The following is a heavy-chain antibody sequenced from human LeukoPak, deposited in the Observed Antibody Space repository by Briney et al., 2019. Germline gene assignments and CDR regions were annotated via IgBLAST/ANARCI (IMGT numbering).Heavy chain of an antibody. CDR3: ASGPQWLERVHS. CDR1: GDSISSTNYY. CDR2: IYYSGST. J-gene: IGHJ4*02. D-gene: IGHD6-19*01. Sequence: PSETLSLTCSVSGDSISSTNYYWGWIRQPPGKGLEWIGTIYYSGSTFYNSSLKSRVTISVDTSKNQFSLKLNSVTAADTAVYFCASGPQWLERVHSWGQGTLVTVSS. V-gene: IGHV4-39*07.